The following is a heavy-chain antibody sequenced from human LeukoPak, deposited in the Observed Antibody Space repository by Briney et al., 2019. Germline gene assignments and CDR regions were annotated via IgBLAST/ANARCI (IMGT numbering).Heavy chain of an antibody. J-gene: IGHJ4*02. CDR3: AKDNARVVIKYYFDY. V-gene: IGHV3-30*18. D-gene: IGHD3-3*01. CDR2: ISYDGSNK. CDR1: GFTFSSYG. Sequence: GGSLRLSCAASGFTFSSYGMHWVREAPGKGLEWVAVISYDGSNKYYADSVKGRFTISRDNSKNTLYLQMNSLRAEDTAVYYCAKDNARVVIKYYFDYWGQGTLVTVSS.